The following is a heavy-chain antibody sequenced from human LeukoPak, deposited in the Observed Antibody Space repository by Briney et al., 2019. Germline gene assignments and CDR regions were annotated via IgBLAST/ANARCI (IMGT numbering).Heavy chain of an antibody. D-gene: IGHD1-7*01. J-gene: IGHJ6*03. CDR1: GFNSAGSG. Sequence: RGSPRLSSAPSGFNSAGSGMHSGPPAPGKRVGSVAFTWIDESQKYYAESVKGRFTIARDNSRNTVSLQMDSLRPDDAAVYYCAKQMVEGQNYRYMDVWGKGTTVTVSS. V-gene: IGHV3-30*02. CDR3: AKQMVEGQNYRYMDV. CDR2: TWIDESQK.